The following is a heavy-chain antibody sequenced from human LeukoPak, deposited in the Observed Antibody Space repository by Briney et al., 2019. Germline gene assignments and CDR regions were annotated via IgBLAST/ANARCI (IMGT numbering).Heavy chain of an antibody. CDR2: IYYSGST. CDR1: GGSISSHY. CDR3: ARGNLGFGSGSYYWFDP. Sequence: SETLSLTCTVSGGSISSHYWSWIRQPPGKGLGWIAYIYYSGSTNYNPSLKSRVTISVDTSKKQFSLKLSSVTAADTAVYYCARGNLGFGSGSYYWFDPWGQGTLVTVSS. D-gene: IGHD3-10*01. V-gene: IGHV4-59*08. J-gene: IGHJ5*02.